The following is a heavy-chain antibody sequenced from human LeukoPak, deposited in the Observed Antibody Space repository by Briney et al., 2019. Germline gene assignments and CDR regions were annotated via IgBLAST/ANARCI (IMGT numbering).Heavy chain of an antibody. J-gene: IGHJ4*02. CDR2: ISGSGGST. CDR3: ARETFGGVTSGDY. D-gene: IGHD3-16*01. Sequence: GGSLRLSCAASGFTFSNYGVSWVRQAPGRGLEWVTTISGSGGSTYYADSVKGRFTISRDNSKNTLYLQMNSLKVEDTAVYYYARETFGGVTSGDYWGQGTLVTVSS. CDR1: GFTFSNYG. V-gene: IGHV3-23*01.